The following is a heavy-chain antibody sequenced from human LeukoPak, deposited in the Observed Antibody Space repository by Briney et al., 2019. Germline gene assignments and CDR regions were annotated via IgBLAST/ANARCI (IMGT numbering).Heavy chain of an antibody. CDR1: GFTFSSYA. CDR2: ISYDGSNK. V-gene: IGHV3-30-3*01. Sequence: PGGSLRLSCAASGFTFSSYAMHWVRQAPGKGLEWVAVISYDGSNKYYADSVKGRFTISRDNSKNTLYLQMNSLRAEDTAVYYCARVGYYYDSSGYYPFDYWGQGTLVTVSS. D-gene: IGHD3-22*01. J-gene: IGHJ4*02. CDR3: ARVGYYYDSSGYYPFDY.